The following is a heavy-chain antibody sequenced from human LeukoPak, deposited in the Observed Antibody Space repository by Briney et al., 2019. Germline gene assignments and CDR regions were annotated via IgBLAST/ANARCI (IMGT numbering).Heavy chain of an antibody. CDR1: GYTFTGYY. D-gene: IGHD6-13*01. Sequence: ASVKVSCKASGYTFTGYYMHWVRQAPGQGLEWMGWINPNSGGTNYAQKFQGWVTMTRDTSISTAYMELSRLRSDDTAVYYCARDLSIAAAGIVTIDCWGQGTLVTVSS. V-gene: IGHV1-2*04. CDR3: ARDLSIAAAGIVTIDC. CDR2: INPNSGGT. J-gene: IGHJ4*02.